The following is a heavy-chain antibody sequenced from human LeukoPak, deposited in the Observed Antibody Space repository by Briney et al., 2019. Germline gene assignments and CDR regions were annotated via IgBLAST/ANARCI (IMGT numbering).Heavy chain of an antibody. J-gene: IGHJ4*02. CDR1: GGTFSSYA. D-gene: IGHD2-21*02. CDR2: IIPIFGTA. Sequence: SVNVSFKASGGTFSSYAISWVRQAPGQGLEWMGRIIPIFGTANYAKQFQGRVTITTAESTSTAYRELSSLRSEDTAVYYWARVELAYCGGHCYSGFDYWGEGTLVTVSS. CDR3: ARVELAYCGGHCYSGFDY. V-gene: IGHV1-69*05.